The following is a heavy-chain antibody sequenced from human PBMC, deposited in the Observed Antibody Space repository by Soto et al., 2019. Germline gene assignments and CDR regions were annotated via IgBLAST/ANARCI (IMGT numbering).Heavy chain of an antibody. J-gene: IGHJ4*02. Sequence: PGGSLRLSCAASGFTFSDYYMSWIRQAPGKGLEWVSCISSSGSTIYYADSVKGRFTISRDNAKNSLYLQMNSLRAEDTAVYYCASGRDYDFWSNTWGQGTLVTVSS. CDR1: GFTFSDYY. V-gene: IGHV3-11*01. D-gene: IGHD3-3*01. CDR2: ISSSGSTI. CDR3: ASGRDYDFWSNT.